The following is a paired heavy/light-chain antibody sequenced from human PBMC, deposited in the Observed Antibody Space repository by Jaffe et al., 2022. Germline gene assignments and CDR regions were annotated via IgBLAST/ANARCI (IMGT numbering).Light chain of an antibody. CDR3: QQRSNWPGT. V-gene: IGKV3-11*01. J-gene: IGKJ2*01. CDR1: QSVSSY. CDR2: DAS. Sequence: EIVLTQSPATLSLSPGERATLSCRASQSVSSYLAWYQQKPGQAPRLLIYDASNRATGIPARFSGSGSGTDFTLTISSLEPEDFAVYYCQQRSNWPGTFGQGTKLEIK.
Heavy chain of an antibody. V-gene: IGHV4-59*01. CDR2: IYYSGST. J-gene: IGHJ2*01. Sequence: QVQLQESGPGLVKPSETLSLTCTVSGGSISSYYWSWIRQPPGKGLEWIGYIYYSGSTNYNPSLKSRVTISVDTSKNQFSLKLSSVTAADTAVYYCARDCDTRRYDSSGYYPTWYFDLWGRGTLVTVSS. CDR3: ARDCDTRRYDSSGYYPTWYFDL. D-gene: IGHD3-22*01. CDR1: GGSISSYY.